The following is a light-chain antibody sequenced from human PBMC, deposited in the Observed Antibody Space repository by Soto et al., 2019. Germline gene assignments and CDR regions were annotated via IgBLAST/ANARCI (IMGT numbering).Light chain of an antibody. J-gene: IGLJ1*01. V-gene: IGLV3-21*02. CDR1: NIGSKS. Sequence: SYEQTHPPSVSVAPGHTARITCGGNNIGSKSVHWYQQKPGQAPVLVVYDDSDRPSGIPERFSGSNSGNTATLTISRVEAGDEAEYYCQVWDSSSDHLYVFGTGTKVTVL. CDR2: DDS. CDR3: QVWDSSSDHLYV.